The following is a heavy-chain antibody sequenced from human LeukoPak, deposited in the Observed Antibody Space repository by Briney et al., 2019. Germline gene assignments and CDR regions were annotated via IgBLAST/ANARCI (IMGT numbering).Heavy chain of an antibody. D-gene: IGHD6-6*01. CDR2: IYHGGST. V-gene: IGHV4-34*01. CDR3: ATQSSSFFDY. Sequence: SETLSLTCVVYGGSFSGYYWSWIRQPPGKGLGWIGGIYHGGSTNYNPSLKSRVTISVDTSKNQVSLRLSSVTAADTAVYYCATQSSSFFDYWGQGTLVTVSS. J-gene: IGHJ4*02. CDR1: GGSFSGYY.